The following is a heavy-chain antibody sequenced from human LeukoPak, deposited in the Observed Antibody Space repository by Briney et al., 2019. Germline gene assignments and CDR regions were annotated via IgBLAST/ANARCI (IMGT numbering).Heavy chain of an antibody. CDR2: ISGSGGST. CDR1: GFTFSSYA. CDR3: ASRSSGYYFFDY. D-gene: IGHD3-22*01. J-gene: IGHJ4*02. Sequence: GGSLRLSCAASGFTFSSYAMSWVRQAPGKGLEWVSAISGSGGSTYYADSVKGRFTISRDNSKNTLYLQMYSLRAEDTAVYYCASRSSGYYFFDYWGQGTLVTVSS. V-gene: IGHV3-23*01.